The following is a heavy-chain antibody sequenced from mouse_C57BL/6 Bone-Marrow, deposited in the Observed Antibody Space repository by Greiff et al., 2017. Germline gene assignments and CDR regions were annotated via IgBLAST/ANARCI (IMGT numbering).Heavy chain of an antibody. D-gene: IGHD1-1*01. V-gene: IGHV1-69*01. Sequence: QVQLKQPGAELVMPGASVKLSCKASGYTFTSYWMHWVKQRPGQGLEWIGEIDPSDSYTNYNQKFQGKSTLTVDKSSSTAYMQLSSLTSEDSAVXNCARGYYGSSHYWYFDVWGTGTTVTVSS. J-gene: IGHJ1*03. CDR3: ARGYYGSSHYWYFDV. CDR2: IDPSDSYT. CDR1: GYTFTSYW.